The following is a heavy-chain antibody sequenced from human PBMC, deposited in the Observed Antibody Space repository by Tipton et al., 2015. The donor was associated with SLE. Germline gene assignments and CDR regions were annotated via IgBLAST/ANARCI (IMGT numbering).Heavy chain of an antibody. V-gene: IGHV3-30*04. D-gene: IGHD1-26*01. Sequence: SLRLSCAASGFTINYYAMHWVRQTPGKGLEWVAFSSYDGSRTFYSDSVRGRFTVSGDKSKNTLLLQMDSLRAEDTAVYHCARHGVEPGRELLLPPYMDVWGKGTTVTVSS. J-gene: IGHJ6*03. CDR1: GFTINYYA. CDR3: ARHGVEPGRELLLPPYMDV. CDR2: SSYDGSRT.